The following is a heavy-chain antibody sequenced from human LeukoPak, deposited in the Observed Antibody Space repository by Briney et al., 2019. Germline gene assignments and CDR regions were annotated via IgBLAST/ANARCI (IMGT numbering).Heavy chain of an antibody. J-gene: IGHJ4*02. D-gene: IGHD6-13*01. Sequence: SVKVSCKASGYTFTSYGISWVRQAPGQGLGWMGWISAYNGNTNYAQKLQGRVTMTTDTSTSTAYMELRSLRSDDTAVYYCARDRSSWYNLGYWGQGTLVTVSS. CDR1: GYTFTSYG. V-gene: IGHV1-18*01. CDR2: ISAYNGNT. CDR3: ARDRSSWYNLGY.